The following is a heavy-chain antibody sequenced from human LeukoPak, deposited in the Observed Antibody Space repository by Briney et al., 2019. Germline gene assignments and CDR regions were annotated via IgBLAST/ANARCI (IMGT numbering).Heavy chain of an antibody. D-gene: IGHD6-19*01. CDR2: ISGSSSYI. V-gene: IGHV3-21*01. CDR3: AREPYSSGSYGMDV. J-gene: IGHJ6*02. CDR1: GFTFSSYS. Sequence: PGGSLRLSCAASGFTFSSYSMNWVRQAPGKGLEWVSSISGSSSYIFYADSLKGRFTISRDNAKNSLYLQMTSLRAEDTAVYYCAREPYSSGSYGMDVWGQGTTVTASS.